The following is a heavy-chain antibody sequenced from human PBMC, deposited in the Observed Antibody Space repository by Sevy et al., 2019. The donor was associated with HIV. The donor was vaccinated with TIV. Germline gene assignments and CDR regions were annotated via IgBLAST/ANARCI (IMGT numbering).Heavy chain of an antibody. Sequence: GGSLRLSCAASGFTLSSYGMHWVRQAPGKGLEWVAVIRYDGSNKYYADSVKGRFTISRENSKNTLYLQMNGLRAEDTAVYYCARDRLGITISAEWGGGMDVWGQGTTVTVSS. CDR1: GFTLSSYG. CDR3: ARDRLGITISAEWGGGMDV. D-gene: IGHD3-3*01. CDR2: IRYDGSNK. J-gene: IGHJ6*02. V-gene: IGHV3-33*01.